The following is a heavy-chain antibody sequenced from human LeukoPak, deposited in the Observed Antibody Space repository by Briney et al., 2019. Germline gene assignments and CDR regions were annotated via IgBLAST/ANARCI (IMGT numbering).Heavy chain of an antibody. CDR2: INPVGSTT. CDR3: VRVLSGSWDWFDP. J-gene: IGHJ5*02. Sequence: GESLRLSCAASGFTFSRYWIHWVRQAPGKGLEWVSRINPVGSTTTYADSVKGRFTISRDNAKNTVYLQMNSLRAEDTALYHCVRVLSGSWDWFDPWGQGTLVTVSS. CDR1: GFTFSRYW. V-gene: IGHV3-74*01. D-gene: IGHD3-22*01.